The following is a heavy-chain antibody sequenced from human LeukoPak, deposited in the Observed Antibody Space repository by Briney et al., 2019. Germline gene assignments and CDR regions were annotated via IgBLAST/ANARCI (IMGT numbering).Heavy chain of an antibody. CDR1: GGSISSGGYY. V-gene: IGHV4-30-2*01. CDR3: AREERVWNSGSYYPDY. CDR2: IYHSGST. D-gene: IGHD1-26*01. Sequence: SQTLSLTCTVSGGSISSGGYYWSWIRQPPGKGLEWIGYIYHSGSTYYNPSLKSRVTISVDRSKNQFSLKLSSVTAADTAVYYCAREERVWNSGSYYPDYWGQGTLVTVSS. J-gene: IGHJ4*02.